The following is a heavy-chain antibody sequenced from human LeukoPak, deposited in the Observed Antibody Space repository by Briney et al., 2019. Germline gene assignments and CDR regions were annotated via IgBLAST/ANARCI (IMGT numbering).Heavy chain of an antibody. V-gene: IGHV3-30*18. Sequence: PGRSLRLSCAASGFTFSSYGMHWVRQAPGKGLEWVAVISYDGSNKYYADSVKGRFTISRDNSKNTLYLQMNSLRAEDTAVYYSAKEIEIAVAGFYYFDYWGQGTLVTVSS. J-gene: IGHJ4*02. CDR1: GFTFSSYG. CDR3: AKEIEIAVAGFYYFDY. CDR2: ISYDGSNK. D-gene: IGHD6-19*01.